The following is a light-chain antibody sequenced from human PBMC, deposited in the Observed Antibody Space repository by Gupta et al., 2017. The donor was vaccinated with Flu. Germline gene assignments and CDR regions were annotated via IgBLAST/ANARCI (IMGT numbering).Light chain of an antibody. V-gene: IGLV1-51*01. Sequence: QSVLTQPPSVSAAPGQKVTISCSGSNSNIGNNYVSWYQHLPGTAPKLLIYDNNKRPSGIPDRFSGSKSGTSVTLGITGLRTGDEADYYCGTWDSSLTAGVFGGGTKLTVL. CDR1: NSNIGNNY. CDR3: GTWDSSLTAGV. CDR2: DNN. J-gene: IGLJ3*02.